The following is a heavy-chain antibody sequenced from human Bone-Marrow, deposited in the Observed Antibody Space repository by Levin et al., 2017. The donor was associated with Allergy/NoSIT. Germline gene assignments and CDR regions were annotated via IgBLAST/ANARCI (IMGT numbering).Heavy chain of an antibody. CDR2: INPNSGGT. CDR3: ARAEGYSYGYGYY. D-gene: IGHD5-18*01. Sequence: ASVKVSCKASGYTFTGYYMHWVRQAPGQGLEWMGWINPNSGGTNYAQKFQGRVTMTRDTSISTAYMELSRLRSDDTAVYYCARAEGYSYGYGYYWGQGTLVTVSS. J-gene: IGHJ4*02. CDR1: GYTFTGYY. V-gene: IGHV1-2*02.